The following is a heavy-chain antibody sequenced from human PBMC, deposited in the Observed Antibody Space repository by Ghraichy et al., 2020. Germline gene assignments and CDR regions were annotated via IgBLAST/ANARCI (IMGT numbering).Heavy chain of an antibody. J-gene: IGHJ3*01. D-gene: IGHD4-23*01. CDR1: GVSVSSALFY. CDR3: ATLNSAAFEF. CDR2: IYDSGTT. V-gene: IGHV4-61*01. Sequence: PETLSLTCTVSGVSVSSALFYWSWVRQPPGWGLESLAYIYDSGTTNYSPSLKSRVTISVDTSKNQFSLKLSSVTTSDTAVYYCATLNSAAFEFWGQGTMVTVYS.